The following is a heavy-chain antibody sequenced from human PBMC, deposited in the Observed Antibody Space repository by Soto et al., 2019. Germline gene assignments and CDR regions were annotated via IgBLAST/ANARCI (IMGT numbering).Heavy chain of an antibody. CDR1: GYIFSSHC. D-gene: IGHD2-2*01. J-gene: IGHJ6*02. CDR3: ARDVSGPGATYVMDV. CDR2: XXXXXXXX. V-gene: IGHV1-46*01. Sequence: ASVKVSCKASGYIFSSHCIYWVRQAPGQGXXXXXXXXXXXXXXXXXXXXXGRVTLTRDMSMSTVYMELTSLTYDDTAVYYCARDVSGPGATYVMDVWGQGTTVTVSS.